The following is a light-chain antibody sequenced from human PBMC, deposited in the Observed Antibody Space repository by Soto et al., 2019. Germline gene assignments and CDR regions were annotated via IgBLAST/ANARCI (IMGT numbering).Light chain of an antibody. V-gene: IGKV1-39*01. CDR3: QQSYSNPPT. CDR2: GAT. Sequence: DIRMTQSPSSLSASVGDRVTITCRASQSISTYLSWYQQKPGKAPKLLIYGATRLQSGAPSRFTGSGSGTEFTLTISSLQPEDFATYSCQQSYSNPPTFAQGTNVDIK. CDR1: QSISTY. J-gene: IGKJ2*01.